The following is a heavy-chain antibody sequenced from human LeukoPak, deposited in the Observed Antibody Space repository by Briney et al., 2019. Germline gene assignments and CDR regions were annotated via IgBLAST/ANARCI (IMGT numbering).Heavy chain of an antibody. V-gene: IGHV4-39*01. CDR2: IYYSGST. CDR3: ARVGNLYGSGSYYTKPNDY. D-gene: IGHD3-10*01. J-gene: IGHJ4*02. Sequence: SETLSLTCTVSGGSISSSIYYWVWIRQPPGNGLEWIGSIYYSGSTYYNPSLKSRVTISVDTSKNQFSLKLSSVTAADTAVYYCARVGNLYGSGSYYTKPNDYWGQGTLVTVSS. CDR1: GGSISSSIYY.